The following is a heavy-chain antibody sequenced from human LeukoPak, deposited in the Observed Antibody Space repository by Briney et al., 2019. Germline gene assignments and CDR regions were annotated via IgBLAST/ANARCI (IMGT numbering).Heavy chain of an antibody. CDR1: GFTFSTYA. J-gene: IGHJ4*02. D-gene: IGHD3-10*01. CDR3: AKDPGFGELDY. V-gene: IGHV3-23*01. Sequence: GGSLRLSCAASGFTFSTYAMSWVRQAPGKGLEWVSVISGSGGSPYYADSVKGRFTISRDNSKNTLYLQMNSLRAEDTAVYYCAKDPGFGELDYWGQGTLVTVSS. CDR2: ISGSGGSP.